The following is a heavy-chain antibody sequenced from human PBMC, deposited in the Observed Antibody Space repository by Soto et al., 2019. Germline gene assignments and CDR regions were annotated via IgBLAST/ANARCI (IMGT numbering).Heavy chain of an antibody. Sequence: ASVKVSCKASGYTFTGYYMHWVRQAPGQGLEWMGWINPNSGGTNYAQKFQGWVTMTRDTSISTAYMELSRLRSDDTAVYYCARADYDFWSGHNWFDPWGQGTLVTV. CDR1: GYTFTGYY. J-gene: IGHJ5*02. CDR3: ARADYDFWSGHNWFDP. V-gene: IGHV1-2*04. D-gene: IGHD3-3*01. CDR2: INPNSGGT.